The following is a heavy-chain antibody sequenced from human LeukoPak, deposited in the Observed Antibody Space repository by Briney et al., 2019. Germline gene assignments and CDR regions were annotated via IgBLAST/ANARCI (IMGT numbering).Heavy chain of an antibody. CDR3: ARQVATKGEWAFDI. CDR1: DYSINSGYY. Sequence: SETLSLTCSDSDYSINSGYYWGWIRQPPGKGLEWIGSIYQSGHTYYNPSLKSRVTISVDTSKNQFSLELNSVIAADTAVYYCARQVATKGEWAFDIWGQGTLVTVSS. CDR2: IYQSGHT. V-gene: IGHV4-38-2*02. J-gene: IGHJ3*02. D-gene: IGHD5-12*01.